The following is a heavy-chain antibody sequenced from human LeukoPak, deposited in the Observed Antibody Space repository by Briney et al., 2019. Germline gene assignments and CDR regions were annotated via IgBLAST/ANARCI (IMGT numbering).Heavy chain of an antibody. Sequence: GGSLRLSCTASGFTFGDYAMSWVRQAPGEGLEWVGFITIKAYGGTTEYAASVKGRITISSDDSKSIAYLQMNSLKTEDTAVYYCTRDLSGYSGSGFFDYWGQGTLVTVST. CDR2: ITIKAYGGTT. CDR1: GFTFGDYA. D-gene: IGHD5-12*01. J-gene: IGHJ4*02. V-gene: IGHV3-49*04. CDR3: TRDLSGYSGSGFFDY.